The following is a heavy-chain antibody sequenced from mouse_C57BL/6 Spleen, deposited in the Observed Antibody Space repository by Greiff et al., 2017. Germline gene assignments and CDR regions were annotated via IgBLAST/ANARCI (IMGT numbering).Heavy chain of an antibody. CDR2: IDPSDSYT. V-gene: IGHV1-69*01. J-gene: IGHJ3*01. CDR1: GYTFTSYW. Sequence: QVQLKQPGAELVMPGASVKLSCKASGYTFTSYWMHWVKQRLGQGLEWIGEIDPSDSYTNYNQKFKGKSTLTVDKSSSTAYMQLSSLTSEDSAVYYCARLGYYGSSSAWFAYWGQGTLVTVSA. D-gene: IGHD1-1*01. CDR3: ARLGYYGSSSAWFAY.